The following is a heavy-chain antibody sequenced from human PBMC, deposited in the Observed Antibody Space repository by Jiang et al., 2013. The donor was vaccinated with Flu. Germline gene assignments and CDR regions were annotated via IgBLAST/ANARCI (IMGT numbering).Heavy chain of an antibody. Sequence: SGGGVVQPGRSLRLSCAASGFTFSSYGMHWVRQAPGKGLEWVAVISYDGSNKYYADSVKGRFTISRDNSKNTLYLQMNSLRAEDTAVYYCAKSMTTVTANYYYYGMDVWGQGTTVTVSS. J-gene: IGHJ6*02. CDR3: AKSMTTVTANYYYYGMDV. CDR1: GFTFSSYG. V-gene: IGHV3-30*18. CDR2: ISYDGSNK. D-gene: IGHD4-17*01.